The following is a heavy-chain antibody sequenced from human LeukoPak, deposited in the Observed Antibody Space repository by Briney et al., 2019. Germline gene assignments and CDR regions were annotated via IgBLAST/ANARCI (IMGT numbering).Heavy chain of an antibody. V-gene: IGHV4-4*07. CDR3: AREASGTRRYYYYYMDL. CDR2: IYSSGDT. CDR1: GGSISRNY. D-gene: IGHD6-13*01. J-gene: IGHJ6*03. Sequence: PSETLSLTCTVFGGSISRNYWSWIRQPAGKGLDWIGRIYSSGDTNYNPSLKSRVTMSIHTSENQFSLKLTSVTAADTAVYYCAREASGTRRYYYYYMDLWGKGTTVNV.